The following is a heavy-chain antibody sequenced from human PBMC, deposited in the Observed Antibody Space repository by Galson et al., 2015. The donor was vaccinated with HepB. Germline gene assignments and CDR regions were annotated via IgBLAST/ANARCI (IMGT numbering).Heavy chain of an antibody. Sequence: SVKVSCKASGGTFSSYAISWVRQAPGQGLEWMGAIIPIFGTANYAQKFQGRVTITADESTSTAYMELSSLRSEDTALYFCARDDYSDYGGGSWGQGTLVTVSS. V-gene: IGHV1-69*13. CDR1: GGTFSSYA. J-gene: IGHJ4*02. CDR2: IIPIFGTA. D-gene: IGHD4-11*01. CDR3: ARDDYSDYGGGS.